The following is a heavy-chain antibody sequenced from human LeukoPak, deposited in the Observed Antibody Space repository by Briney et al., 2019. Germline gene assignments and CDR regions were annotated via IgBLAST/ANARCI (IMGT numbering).Heavy chain of an antibody. CDR2: VYHSGSS. CDR3: AKLLGEEY. Sequence: SETLSLTCTVSGASVSSYFWSWIRQPPAKGLEWIGYVYHSGSSSSNPSLQSRVTISQDTSRNQVSLKMTSATAADTAVYYCAKLLGEEYWGQGTQVVVSS. CDR1: GASVSSYF. D-gene: IGHD6-6*01. V-gene: IGHV4-59*02. J-gene: IGHJ4*02.